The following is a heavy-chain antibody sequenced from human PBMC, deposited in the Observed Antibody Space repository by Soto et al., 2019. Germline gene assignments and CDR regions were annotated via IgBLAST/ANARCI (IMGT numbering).Heavy chain of an antibody. D-gene: IGHD4-4*01. CDR2: MYSGGST. V-gene: IGHV3-53*01. J-gene: IGHJ4*02. CDR1: GFTVSSNY. Sequence: GGSLRLSCAASGFTVSSNYMNWVRQAPGKGLEWVSVMYSGGSTYYADSVKGRFTISRDNSKNTLYLQMNSLRAEDTAVYYCASYSNYLPYYFDYWGQGTLVTVSS. CDR3: ASYSNYLPYYFDY.